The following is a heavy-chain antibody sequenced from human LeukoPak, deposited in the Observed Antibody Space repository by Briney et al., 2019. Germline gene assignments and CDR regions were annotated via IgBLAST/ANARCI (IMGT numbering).Heavy chain of an antibody. CDR2: INHSGST. D-gene: IGHD3-10*01. V-gene: IGHV4-34*01. Sequence: SETLSLTCTVSGGSISSYYWSWIRQPPGKGLEWIGEINHSGSTNYNPSLKSRVTISVDTSKNQFSLKLSSVTAADTAVYYCARGLDYYGSGSYLFWGQGTLVTVSS. CDR3: ARGLDYYGSGSYLF. CDR1: GGSISSYY. J-gene: IGHJ4*02.